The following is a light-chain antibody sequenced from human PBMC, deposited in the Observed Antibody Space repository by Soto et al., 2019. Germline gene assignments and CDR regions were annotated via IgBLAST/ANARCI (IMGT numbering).Light chain of an antibody. CDR1: ESVSSY. CDR2: DIS. Sequence: EIVLTQSPATLSLSPGERATLSCRASESVSSYLAWYQQKPGQAPRLLIYDISNRATDIPARFSGSGSGTDFTLTISSLEPEDFAVYYCQQRSDWLTFGGGTKVEIK. CDR3: QQRSDWLT. V-gene: IGKV3-11*01. J-gene: IGKJ4*01.